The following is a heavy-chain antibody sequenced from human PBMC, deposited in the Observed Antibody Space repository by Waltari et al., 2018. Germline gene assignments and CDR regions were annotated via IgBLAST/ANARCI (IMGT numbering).Heavy chain of an antibody. CDR3: ARNFQGYFDY. CDR1: GYSISSGYY. V-gene: IGHV4-38-2*01. CDR2: IVHSGIT. Sequence: QVQLQESGPGLVKPSETLSLTCAVSGYSISSGYYWGWIRQPPGKGLEWIGSIVHSGITYYNPSLKSRVTISVDTSKNQFSLKLSSVTAADTAVYYCARNFQGYFDYWGQGTLVTVSS. D-gene: IGHD3-3*01. J-gene: IGHJ4*02.